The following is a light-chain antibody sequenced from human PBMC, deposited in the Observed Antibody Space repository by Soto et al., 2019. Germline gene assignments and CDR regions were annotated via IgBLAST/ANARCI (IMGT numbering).Light chain of an antibody. CDR3: QQYGSSPLT. CDR1: QSVSSSY. CDR2: GAS. J-gene: IGKJ4*01. V-gene: IGKV3-20*01. Sequence: LSLSPGERATLSCRASQSVSSSYLAWYQQKPGQAPRLLIYGASSRATGIPDRFSGSGSGTDFTLTISRLEPGDFAVYYCQQYGSSPLTFGGGTKVDIK.